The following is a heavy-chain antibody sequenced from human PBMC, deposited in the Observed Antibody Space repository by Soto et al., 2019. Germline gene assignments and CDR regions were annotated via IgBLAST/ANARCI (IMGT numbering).Heavy chain of an antibody. CDR1: GYTFTSYG. CDR3: ASSSYDYIWGSYPPGFDY. V-gene: IGHV1-18*01. Sequence: SVKVSCKTSGYTFTSYGISWVRQAPGQGLEWMGWISAYNGNTNYAQKLQGRVTMTTDTSTSTAYMELRSLRSDDTAVYYCASSSYDYIWGSYPPGFDYWGQGTLVTVSS. D-gene: IGHD3-16*01. J-gene: IGHJ4*02. CDR2: ISAYNGNT.